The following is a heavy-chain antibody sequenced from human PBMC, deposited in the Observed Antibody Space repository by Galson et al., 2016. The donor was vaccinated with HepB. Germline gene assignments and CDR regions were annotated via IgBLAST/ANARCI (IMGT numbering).Heavy chain of an antibody. J-gene: IGHJ3*02. Sequence: QSGAEVKKPGESLKISCQGSGYIFSTYWIGWVRQVPGKGLEWMGIIYPRDSNIRYSPSFRGQVTISVDKSIITAHLQWNSLKAWDSAIYYCARQGSHTKEWYTSWDNDAFDIWVQGTMVTVSA. CDR1: GYIFSTYW. D-gene: IGHD3-3*01. CDR2: IYPRDSNI. V-gene: IGHV5-51*01. CDR3: ARQGSHTKEWYTSWDNDAFDI.